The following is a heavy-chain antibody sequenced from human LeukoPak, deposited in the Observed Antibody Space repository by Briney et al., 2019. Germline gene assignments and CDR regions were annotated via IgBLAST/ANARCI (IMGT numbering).Heavy chain of an antibody. Sequence: SETLSLTCTVSGGSISSDYWSWIRQPPGKGLEWIGYIHYSGSANYSPSLKSRVTISLGTSKNHFSLKLSSVTAADTAVYYCARHRYTSGWNGIDYWGQGTLVTVSS. CDR2: IHYSGSA. CDR3: ARHRYTSGWNGIDY. D-gene: IGHD6-19*01. V-gene: IGHV4-59*08. J-gene: IGHJ4*02. CDR1: GGSISSDY.